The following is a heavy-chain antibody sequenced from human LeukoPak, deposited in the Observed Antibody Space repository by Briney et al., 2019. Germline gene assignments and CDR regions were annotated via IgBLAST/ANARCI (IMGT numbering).Heavy chain of an antibody. CDR2: ISSSSSYI. CDR3: ARGPRYCSSTSCYGLAGY. V-gene: IGHV3-21*01. CDR1: GFTFSSYS. D-gene: IGHD2-2*01. J-gene: IGHJ4*02. Sequence: AGGSLRLSCAASGFTFSSYSMNWVRQAPGKGLEWVSSISSSSSYIYYADSVKGRFTISRDNAKNSLYLQMNSLRAEDTAVYYCARGPRYCSSTSCYGLAGYWGQGTLVTVSS.